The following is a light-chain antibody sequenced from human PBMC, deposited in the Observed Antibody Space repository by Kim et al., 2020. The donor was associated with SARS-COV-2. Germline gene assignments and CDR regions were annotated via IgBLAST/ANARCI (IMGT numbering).Light chain of an antibody. Sequence: SSVGVGVTITCRASQDIRNDLGLYQQNPGRAPKRLIYCASSLQSGVPSRFSGSGSGTEFTLTISSVQSEDFATYFCLQHSTYPITFGQGTRLDIK. V-gene: IGKV1-17*01. CDR3: LQHSTYPIT. CDR1: QDIRND. CDR2: CAS. J-gene: IGKJ5*01.